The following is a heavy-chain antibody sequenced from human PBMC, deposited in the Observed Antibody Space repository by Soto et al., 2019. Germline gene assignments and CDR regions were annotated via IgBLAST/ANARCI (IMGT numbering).Heavy chain of an antibody. CDR2: ISYDGSNK. CDR1: GFTFSSYG. D-gene: IGHD3-9*01. J-gene: IGHJ6*02. Sequence: GGSLRLSCAASGFTFSSYGMHWVRQAPGKGLEWVAVISYDGSNKYYADSVKGRFTISRDNSKNTLYLQMNSLRAEDTAVYYCAKEAYYDILTGYWKYYYYGMDVWGQGTTVTVSS. V-gene: IGHV3-30*18. CDR3: AKEAYYDILTGYWKYYYYGMDV.